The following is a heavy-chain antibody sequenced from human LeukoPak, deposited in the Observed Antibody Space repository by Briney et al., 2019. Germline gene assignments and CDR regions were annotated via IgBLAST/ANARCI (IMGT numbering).Heavy chain of an antibody. CDR2: MSFIGST. CDR3: ARHRRHYDILTGYYAGHFDI. Sequence: SETLSLTCSVSGGSISSTTYYWGWIRQPPGEGLGWFGSMSFIGSTYYNPSLKSRVTISVHMSKNHFSLKLSSVTAADTAVYYCARHRRHYDILTGYYAGHFDIWGQGTMVTVSS. CDR1: GGSISSTTYY. J-gene: IGHJ3*02. V-gene: IGHV4-39*01. D-gene: IGHD3-9*01.